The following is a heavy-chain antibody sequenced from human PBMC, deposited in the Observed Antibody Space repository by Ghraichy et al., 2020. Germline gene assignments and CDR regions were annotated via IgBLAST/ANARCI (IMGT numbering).Heavy chain of an antibody. CDR2: IYYSGST. CDR1: GGPISTIRYY. D-gene: IGHD3-16*01. Sequence: SETLSLTCTLSGGPISTIRYYWGWIRYPSGKRLEWIGSIYYSGSTYYNPSLKSRVTISVDTSKNQFSLKLSSGTAADTALYYCARHGRQIWGFDYWGQGTLVTVSS. CDR3: ARHGRQIWGFDY. J-gene: IGHJ4*02. V-gene: IGHV4-39*01.